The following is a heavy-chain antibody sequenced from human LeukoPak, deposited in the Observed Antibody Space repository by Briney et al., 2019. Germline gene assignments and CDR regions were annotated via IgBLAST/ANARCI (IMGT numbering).Heavy chain of an antibody. CDR2: INHSGST. D-gene: IGHD5-18*01. Sequence: SETLSLTCAVYGGSFSGYYWSWIHQPPGKGPEWIGEINHSGSTNYNPSLKSRVTISVDTSKNQFSLKLSSVTAADTAVYYCARGRGIQLWFFYYGMDVWGQGTTVTVSS. J-gene: IGHJ6*02. CDR3: ARGRGIQLWFFYYGMDV. CDR1: GGSFSGYY. V-gene: IGHV4-34*01.